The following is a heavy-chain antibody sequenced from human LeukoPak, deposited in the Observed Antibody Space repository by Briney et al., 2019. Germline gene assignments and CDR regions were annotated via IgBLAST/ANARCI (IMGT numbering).Heavy chain of an antibody. J-gene: IGHJ4*02. CDR1: GFTFSSYA. CDR2: ISGSGGNT. CDR3: ARDCSGGSCYDGVDY. V-gene: IGHV3-23*01. D-gene: IGHD2-15*01. Sequence: PGGSLRLSCAASGFTFSSYAMSWVRQAPGKGLEWVSAISGSGGNTYYADSVKGRFTISRDNSKNTLYLQMTSLRSDDTAVYYCARDCSGGSCYDGVDYWGQGTLVTVSS.